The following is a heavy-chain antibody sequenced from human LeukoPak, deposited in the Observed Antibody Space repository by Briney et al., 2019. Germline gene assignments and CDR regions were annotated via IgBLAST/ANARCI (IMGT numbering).Heavy chain of an antibody. J-gene: IGHJ3*02. CDR1: GFIFSSYE. CDR2: ITSTGNTI. D-gene: IGHD1-26*01. CDR3: ARDHPSGSHAFDI. V-gene: IGHV3-48*03. Sequence: GGSLRLSCAASGFIFSSYEMNWVRQAPGKGLEWVSYITSTGNTIYYADSVRGRFTISRDNAENSLYLQMNSLRAEDTAVYYCARDHPSGSHAFDIWGQGTMVTVSS.